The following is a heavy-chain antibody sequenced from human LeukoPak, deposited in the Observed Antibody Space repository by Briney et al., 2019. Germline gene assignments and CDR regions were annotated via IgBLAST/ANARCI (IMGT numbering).Heavy chain of an antibody. CDR3: ARITMVRGVFEY. J-gene: IGHJ4*02. D-gene: IGHD3-10*01. CDR2: NYHSGST. V-gene: IGHV4-30-2*01. CDR1: GGSISSGGYS. Sequence: SQTLSLTCAVSGGSISSGGYSWSWIRQPPGRGLEWIGYNYHSGSTYYNPSLKSRVTISVDKSKNQFSVKLSSVTAADTAVYYCARITMVRGVFEYWGEGTLVSVSS.